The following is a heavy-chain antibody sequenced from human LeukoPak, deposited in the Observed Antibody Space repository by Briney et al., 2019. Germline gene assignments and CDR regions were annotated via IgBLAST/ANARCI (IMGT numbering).Heavy chain of an antibody. CDR2: IYHDGNT. Sequence: PSETLSLTCAVSGDSISRSDWWSWVRQPPGKELEWIGEIYHDGNTNYNPSLRSRVTLSVDKTRNQYSLRLTSVTAADTAVYYCVRRSRYFGDPLTYYAMDVWGRGTTVTVSS. CDR1: GDSISRSDW. CDR3: VRRSRYFGDPLTYYAMDV. D-gene: IGHD3-10*01. V-gene: IGHV4-4*02. J-gene: IGHJ6*02.